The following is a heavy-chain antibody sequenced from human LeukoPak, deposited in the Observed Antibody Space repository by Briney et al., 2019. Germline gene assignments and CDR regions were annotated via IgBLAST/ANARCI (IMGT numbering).Heavy chain of an antibody. V-gene: IGHV1-2*02. CDR2: INPNSGGT. CDR3: ARGTTIFGVVIFGWFDP. CDR1: GYTFTGYY. D-gene: IGHD3-3*01. Sequence: GASVKVSCKASGYTFTGYYMNWVRQAPGQGLEWMGWINPNSGGTNYAQKFQGRVTMTRDTSISTAYMELSRLRSDDTAVYYCARGTTIFGVVIFGWFDPWGQGTLVTVSS. J-gene: IGHJ5*02.